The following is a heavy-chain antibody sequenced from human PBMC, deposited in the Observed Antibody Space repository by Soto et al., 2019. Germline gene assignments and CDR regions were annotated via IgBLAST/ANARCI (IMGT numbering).Heavy chain of an antibody. J-gene: IGHJ3*02. V-gene: IGHV3-49*05. CDR3: XXXXXXXRPEQAFDI. CDR2: ITSKAYGGTS. D-gene: IGHD1-1*01. CDR1: GIAFGDNA. Sequence: EVQLVESGGGLVKPGRSLRLSCTASGIAFGDNAMTWFRQAPGMGLEWVGFITSKAYGGTSHYAASVKGRFTISRDDSKSIXXXXXXXXXXXXXXXXXXXXXXXXXRPEQAFDIWGRGTMVTVSS.